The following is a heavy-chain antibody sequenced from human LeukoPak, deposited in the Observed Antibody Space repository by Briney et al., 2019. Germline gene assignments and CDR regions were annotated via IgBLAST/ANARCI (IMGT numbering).Heavy chain of an antibody. D-gene: IGHD3-22*01. CDR2: ISYDGSNK. V-gene: IGHV3-30*18. J-gene: IGHJ6*03. Sequence: GRSLRLSCAASGFTFSSYGMHWVRQAPGKGLEWGAVISYDGSNKYYADSVKGRFTISRDNSKNTLYLQMNSLRAEDTAVYYCAKYATAYYFDSSGYYMDVWGKGTTVTVSS. CDR3: AKYATAYYFDSSGYYMDV. CDR1: GFTFSSYG.